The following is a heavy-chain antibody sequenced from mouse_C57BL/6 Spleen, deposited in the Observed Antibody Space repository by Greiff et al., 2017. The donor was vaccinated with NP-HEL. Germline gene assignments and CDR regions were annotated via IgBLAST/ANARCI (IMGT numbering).Heavy chain of an antibody. V-gene: IGHV1-4*01. CDR3: ARTHER. CDR2: LNPSSGYT. Sequence: QVQLKQSGAELARPGASVKMSCKASGYTFTSYTMHWVKQRPGQGLEWIGYLNPSSGYTKYNQKFKDKATLTADKSSSTAYMQQRSLTSEDSAVYYCARTHERWGQGTTLTVSS. J-gene: IGHJ2*01. CDR1: GYTFTSYT.